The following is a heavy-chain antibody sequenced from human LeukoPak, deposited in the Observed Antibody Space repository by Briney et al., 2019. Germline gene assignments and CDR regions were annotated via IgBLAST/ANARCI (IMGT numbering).Heavy chain of an antibody. D-gene: IGHD3-10*01. Sequence: ASVKVSCKASGYTFTDYYIYWVRQAPGQGLEWMGRINPNSGDTEYAQKFQGRVTITRDTSISTAYMELSRLRSDDTAVYPCARGGFIPIRKLSYYYGMDVWGQGTTVTVSS. J-gene: IGHJ6*02. CDR2: INPNSGDT. CDR1: GYTFTDYY. CDR3: ARGGFIPIRKLSYYYGMDV. V-gene: IGHV1-2*06.